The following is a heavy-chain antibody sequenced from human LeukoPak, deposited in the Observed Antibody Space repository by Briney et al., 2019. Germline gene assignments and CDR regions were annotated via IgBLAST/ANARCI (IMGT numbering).Heavy chain of an antibody. V-gene: IGHV1-18*01. Sequence: ASVTVSCKVSGYTFTSYGIGWVRQAPGQGLEWMGWISAYNGNTNYAQKLQGRVTITTDTSTSTAYMELRSLRSDDTAVYYCARVRPYSSSWYLDYWGQGTLVTVSS. CDR3: ARVRPYSSSWYLDY. J-gene: IGHJ4*02. CDR1: GYTFTSYG. CDR2: ISAYNGNT. D-gene: IGHD6-13*01.